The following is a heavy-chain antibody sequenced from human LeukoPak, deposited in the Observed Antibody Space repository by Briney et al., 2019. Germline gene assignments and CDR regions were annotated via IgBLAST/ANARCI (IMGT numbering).Heavy chain of an antibody. J-gene: IGHJ3*02. CDR2: IIPIFGTA. D-gene: IGHD3-22*01. Sequence: SVKVSCKASGGTFSSYAISWVRQAPGQGLEWMGGIIPIFGTANYAQKFQGRVTITADESTSTAYMELSSLRSEDTAVYYCARTSSGYYTSDAFDIWGQGTMVTVSS. CDR3: ARTSSGYYTSDAFDI. CDR1: GGTFSSYA. V-gene: IGHV1-69*13.